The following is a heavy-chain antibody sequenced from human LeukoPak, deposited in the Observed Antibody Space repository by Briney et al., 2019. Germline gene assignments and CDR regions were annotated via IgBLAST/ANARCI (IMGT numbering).Heavy chain of an antibody. CDR1: GFTFSRSA. Sequence: GGSLRLSCAASGFTFSRSAMHWVRQAPGKGLEWVAIISYDGGNKYYADSVKGRFTISRYNSKNTLYLQMNSLRAEDTAVYFCVSLGYSSSSVRYWGQGTLVTVSS. V-gene: IGHV3-30*04. J-gene: IGHJ4*02. CDR3: VSLGYSSSSVRY. CDR2: ISYDGGNK. D-gene: IGHD6-6*01.